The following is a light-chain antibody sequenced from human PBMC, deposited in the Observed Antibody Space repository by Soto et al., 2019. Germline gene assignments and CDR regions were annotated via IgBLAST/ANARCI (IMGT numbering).Light chain of an antibody. V-gene: IGLV2-8*01. CDR3: SSYAGSNNFVV. CDR2: EVT. Sequence: QSALTQPPSASGSPGQSVTISCTGTSSDVGGYNYVYWYRQHPGKAPKLMIYEVTKRPSGVPDRFSGSKSGNTASLTVSGLQAEDGADYYCSSYAGSNNFVVFGGGTKLTVL. J-gene: IGLJ2*01. CDR1: SSDVGGYNY.